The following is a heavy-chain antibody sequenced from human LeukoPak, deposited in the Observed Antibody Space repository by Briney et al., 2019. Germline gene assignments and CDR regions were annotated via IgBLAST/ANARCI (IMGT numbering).Heavy chain of an antibody. CDR2: ISSSSSYI. CDR1: GFTFSSYS. J-gene: IGHJ6*03. D-gene: IGHD3-3*01. V-gene: IGHV3-21*01. CDR3: AREAHYDFWSGYPADYYYYMDV. Sequence: GSLRLSCAASGFTFSSYSMNWVRQAPGKGLEWVSSISSSSSYIYYADSVKGRFTISRDNAKNSLYLQMNSLRAEDTAVYYCAREAHYDFWSGYPADYYYYMDVWGKGTTVTVSS.